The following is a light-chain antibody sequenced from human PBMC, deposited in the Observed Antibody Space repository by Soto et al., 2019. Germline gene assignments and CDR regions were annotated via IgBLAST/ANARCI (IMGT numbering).Light chain of an antibody. CDR2: AAS. V-gene: IGKV1-39*01. J-gene: IGKJ3*01. CDR1: QSISSY. CDR3: QQSYSTLFT. Sequence: DIQMTQSPSSLSASVGDRVTITCRASQSISSYLNWYQQKPGKAPKLLIYAASSLQSGVPSRFSGSASGTDFTLTISSLQPEDFATYYCQQSYSTLFTFGPGTKVVIK.